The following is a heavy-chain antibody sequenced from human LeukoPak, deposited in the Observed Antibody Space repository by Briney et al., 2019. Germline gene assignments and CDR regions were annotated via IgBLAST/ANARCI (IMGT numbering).Heavy chain of an antibody. D-gene: IGHD6-13*01. CDR1: GDSVSSNIAT. J-gene: IGHJ4*02. CDR3: ARERSSWYYLDY. V-gene: IGHV6-1*01. Sequence: SQTLSLTCVISGDSVSSNIATWNWIRQSPSRGLEWLGRTYYRSQWYYDYAVSARSRITINPDTSKNQFSLQLSSVTPEDTAVYFCARERSSWYYLDYWGQGMLVTVSS. CDR2: TYYRSQWYY.